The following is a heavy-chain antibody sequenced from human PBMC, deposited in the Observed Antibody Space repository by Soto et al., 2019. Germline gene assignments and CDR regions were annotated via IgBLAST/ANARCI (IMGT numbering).Heavy chain of an antibody. CDR2: ISYDGKNK. Sequence: QVQLIESGGGVVQPGRSLRLSCTASGFSFRTYAMHWVRQAPGKGLEWVARISYDGKNKDYADSVKGRFTISRDNSRNTLDLQMNSLRAEDTAVYYCASDHYDFWSGSYLTHYYFDFWGHGTLVTVSS. V-gene: IGHV3-30*03. CDR3: ASDHYDFWSGSYLTHYYFDF. D-gene: IGHD3-3*01. CDR1: GFSFRTYA. J-gene: IGHJ4*01.